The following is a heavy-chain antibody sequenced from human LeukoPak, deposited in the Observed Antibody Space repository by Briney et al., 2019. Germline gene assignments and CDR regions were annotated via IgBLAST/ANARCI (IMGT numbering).Heavy chain of an antibody. Sequence: GGSLRLSCAASGFAVSGNHMTWVRQAPGKGLEWVSGISGSGTTFYADSVKGRLTISRDSAMNTVDLQMNSLRAEDTAVYYCVREENGFDIWGQGTMVTVSS. V-gene: IGHV3-66*01. CDR3: VREENGFDI. CDR1: GFAVSGNH. J-gene: IGHJ3*02. CDR2: ISGSGTT.